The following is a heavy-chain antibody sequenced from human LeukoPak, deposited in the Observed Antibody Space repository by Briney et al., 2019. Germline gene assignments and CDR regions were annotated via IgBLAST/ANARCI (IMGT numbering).Heavy chain of an antibody. D-gene: IGHD2-15*01. CDR3: ARQGYCSGGSCYPEAAFDI. CDR2: IYYSGST. J-gene: IGHJ3*02. CDR1: GGSISSYY. V-gene: IGHV4-59*01. Sequence: PSETLSLTCTVSGGSISSYYWSWIRQPPGKGLEWIGYIYYSGSTNYNPSLKSRVTISVDTSKNQFSLKLSSVTAADTAVYYCARQGYCSGGSCYPEAAFDIWGQGTMVTVSS.